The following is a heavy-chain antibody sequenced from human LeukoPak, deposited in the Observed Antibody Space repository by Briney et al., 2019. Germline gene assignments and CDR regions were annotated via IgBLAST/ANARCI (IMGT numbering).Heavy chain of an antibody. CDR3: ARVGQQLAFDY. V-gene: IGHV1-69*02. Sequence: ASVKVSCKASGGTFSSYTISWVRQAPGQGLEWMGRIIPILGIANYAQKFQGRVTITADTSTSTAYMELSSLRSEDTAVYYCARVGQQLAFDYWGQGTLVTVSS. CDR1: GGTFSSYT. D-gene: IGHD6-13*01. J-gene: IGHJ4*02. CDR2: IIPILGIA.